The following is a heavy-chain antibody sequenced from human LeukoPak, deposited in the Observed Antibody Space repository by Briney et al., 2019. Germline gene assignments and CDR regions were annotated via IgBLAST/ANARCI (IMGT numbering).Heavy chain of an antibody. CDR1: GFTFSSYT. CDR2: ISKGSDYT. Sequence: GGSLRLSCAASGFTFSSYTKNWVRQAPGKGLEWVSCISKGSDYTYYADSVKGRFTISRDNAKNSVDLQMNSLRAEDTALYYCAREEDSSAIRSSDGMDVWGQGTTVTVSS. D-gene: IGHD6-6*01. V-gene: IGHV3-21*01. CDR3: AREEDSSAIRSSDGMDV. J-gene: IGHJ6*02.